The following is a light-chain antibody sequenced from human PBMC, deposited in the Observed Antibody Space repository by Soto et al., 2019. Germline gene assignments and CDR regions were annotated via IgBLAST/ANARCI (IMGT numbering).Light chain of an antibody. CDR1: SSDVGGYNY. V-gene: IGLV2-8*01. J-gene: IGLJ2*01. CDR3: SSYAGSNNVV. CDR2: EVT. Sequence: QSAVTQPPSASGSPGQSVTISCTGTSSDVGGYNYVSWYQQHPGKAPKLMIYEVTKRPSGVPDRFSGSKSGNTASLTVSGLQAEDEADYYCSSYAGSNNVVFGGGTKLTVL.